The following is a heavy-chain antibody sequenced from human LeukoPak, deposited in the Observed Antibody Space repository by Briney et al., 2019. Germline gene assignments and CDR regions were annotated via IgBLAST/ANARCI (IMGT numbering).Heavy chain of an antibody. CDR3: ARGLQTDDSSGWTFDY. Sequence: PGGSLRLSCAASGFIFSNYAMHWVRQAPGKGLEWVAVISYDGSNKYYADSVKGRFTISRDNSKNTLYLQMNSLRAEDTAVYYCARGLQTDDSSGWTFDYWGQGTLVTVSS. V-gene: IGHV3-30*04. D-gene: IGHD6-19*01. J-gene: IGHJ4*02. CDR2: ISYDGSNK. CDR1: GFIFSNYA.